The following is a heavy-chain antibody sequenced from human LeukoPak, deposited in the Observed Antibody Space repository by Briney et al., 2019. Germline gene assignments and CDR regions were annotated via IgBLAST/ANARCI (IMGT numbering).Heavy chain of an antibody. CDR1: GFIFSSYA. CDR2: ISGSGGST. CDR3: AKAALRYQLLSSLDY. Sequence: PGGSLRLSCAASGFIFSSYAMNWVRQAPGKGLEWVSAISGSGGSTYYADSVKGRFTISRDNSKNTLYLQMNSLRAEDTAVYYCAKAALRYQLLSSLDYWGQGTLVTVSS. J-gene: IGHJ4*02. D-gene: IGHD2-2*01. V-gene: IGHV3-23*01.